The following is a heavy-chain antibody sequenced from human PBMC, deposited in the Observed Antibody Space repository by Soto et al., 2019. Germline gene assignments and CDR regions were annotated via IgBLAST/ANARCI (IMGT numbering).Heavy chain of an antibody. CDR1: RYTFTSYY. D-gene: IGHD2-2*01. CDR2: ITPSGGST. V-gene: IGHV1-46*01. CDR3: ARERVVVRNWFDP. J-gene: IGHJ5*02. Sequence: ASVKVSCKASRYTFTSYYMHWVRQAPGQGLEWMGIITPSGGSTSYAQKFQGRVAMTRDTSTSTVYMELSSLRSEDTAVYYCARERVVVRNWFDPWGQGTLVTVSS.